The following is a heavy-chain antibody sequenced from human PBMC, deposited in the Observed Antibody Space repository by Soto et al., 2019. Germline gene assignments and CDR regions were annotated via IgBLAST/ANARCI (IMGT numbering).Heavy chain of an antibody. D-gene: IGHD6-13*01. CDR1: GFAFSSYA. J-gene: IGHJ3*02. V-gene: IGHV3-23*01. CDR2: ISGSTI. CDR3: ASLHFRYSSSWYDAFDI. Sequence: EVQLLESGGGLVQPGGSLRLSCAASGFAFSSYAMSWVRQAPGKGLEWVSGISGSTIYYADSVKGRFTISRDNAKNSLYLQMNSLRAEDTAVYYCASLHFRYSSSWYDAFDIWGQGTMVTVSS.